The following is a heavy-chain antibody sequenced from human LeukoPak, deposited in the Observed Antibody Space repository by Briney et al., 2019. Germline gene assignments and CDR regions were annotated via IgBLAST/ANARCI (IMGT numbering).Heavy chain of an antibody. J-gene: IGHJ4*02. D-gene: IGHD3-16*01. CDR2: INHSGST. CDR3: ARARGGH. CDR1: GGSISSSSYY. Sequence: SETLSLTCTVSGGSISSSSYYWGWIRQPPGKGLEWIGEINHSGSTNYNPSLKSRVTISVDTSKNQFSLKLSSVTAADTAVYYCARARGGHWGQGTLVTVSS. V-gene: IGHV4-39*07.